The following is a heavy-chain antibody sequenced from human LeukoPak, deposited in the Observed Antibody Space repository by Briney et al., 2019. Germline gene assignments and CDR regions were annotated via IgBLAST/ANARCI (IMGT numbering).Heavy chain of an antibody. D-gene: IGHD3-10*01. V-gene: IGHV3-43*02. CDR2: ISGDGGST. J-gene: IGHJ4*02. Sequence: GGSLRLSCAASGFTFDDYAMDWVRQAPGKGLEWVSLISGDGGSTYYADSVKGRFTISRDNSKNSLYLQMNSLRTEDTALYYCAKDATPIRYYYGSGSYIDYWGQGTLVTVSS. CDR3: AKDATPIRYYYGSGSYIDY. CDR1: GFTFDDYA.